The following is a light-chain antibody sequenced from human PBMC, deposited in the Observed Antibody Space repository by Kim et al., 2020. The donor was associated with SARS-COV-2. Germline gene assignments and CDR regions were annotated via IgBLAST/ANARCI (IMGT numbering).Light chain of an antibody. CDR3: QQANSFPLT. Sequence: EIVLTQSPGTLSLSPGVRATLSCRASQDVSDSNLAWYQQKPGRAPRLLIYGASTRATGIPDRFSGSGSGTDFTLTISSLQPEDFATYYCQQANSFPLTFGGGTKVDIK. J-gene: IGKJ4*01. CDR1: QDVSDSN. V-gene: IGKV3-20*01. CDR2: GAS.